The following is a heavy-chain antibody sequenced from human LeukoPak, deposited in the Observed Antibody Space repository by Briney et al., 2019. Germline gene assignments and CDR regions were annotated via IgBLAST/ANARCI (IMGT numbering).Heavy chain of an antibody. CDR3: ARDLSSSWPLNDAFDI. Sequence: GGPLRLSCAASGFTFSSYWMSWVRQAPGKGLEWVANIKQDGSEKYYVDSVKGRFTISRDNAKNSLYLQMNSLRAEDTAVYYCARDLSSSWPLNDAFDIWGQGTMVTVSS. V-gene: IGHV3-7*01. CDR1: GFTFSSYW. CDR2: IKQDGSEK. D-gene: IGHD6-13*01. J-gene: IGHJ3*02.